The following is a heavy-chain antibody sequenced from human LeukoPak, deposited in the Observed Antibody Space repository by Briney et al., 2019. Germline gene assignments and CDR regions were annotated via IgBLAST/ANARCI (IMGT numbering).Heavy chain of an antibody. CDR3: AKAPSGGGYYDSSGYYEELDYGMDV. CDR2: ISWNSGSI. D-gene: IGHD3-22*01. J-gene: IGHJ6*02. CDR1: GFTFDDYA. Sequence: GGSLRLSCAASGFTFDDYAMHWVRQDPGKGLEWVSGISWNSGSIGYADSVKGRFTISRDNAKNSLYLQMNSLRAEDTALYYCAKAPSGGGYYDSSGYYEELDYGMDVWGQGTTVTVSS. V-gene: IGHV3-9*01.